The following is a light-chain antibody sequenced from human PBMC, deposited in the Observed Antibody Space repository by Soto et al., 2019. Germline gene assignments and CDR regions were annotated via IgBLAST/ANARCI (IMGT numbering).Light chain of an antibody. Sequence: QSVLTQPPSASGTPGQRVTISCSGSSSKIGSNTVNWYQQLPGTAPKLLIYSNNQRPSGVPDRFYGSKSGTSASLAISGLQSEDEAYYYCSAWDDSLNGPNWVFGGGTKLTVL. J-gene: IGLJ3*02. V-gene: IGLV1-44*01. CDR3: SAWDDSLNGPNWV. CDR2: SNN. CDR1: SSKIGSNT.